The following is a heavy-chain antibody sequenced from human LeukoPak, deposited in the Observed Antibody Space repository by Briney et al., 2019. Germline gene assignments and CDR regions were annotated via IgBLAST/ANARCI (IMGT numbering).Heavy chain of an antibody. CDR3: ASPLRDY. CDR2: IDANSNKI. J-gene: IGHJ4*02. V-gene: IGHV3-48*03. Sequence: PGGSLRLSCAASGFTFSSYEMNWVRQAPGKGLEWVSYIDANSNKIYYADSVRGRFSTSRDNPRNSMFLQMNRLRVDDTAVYYCASPLRDYWGPGTLVVVSS. CDR1: GFTFSSYE.